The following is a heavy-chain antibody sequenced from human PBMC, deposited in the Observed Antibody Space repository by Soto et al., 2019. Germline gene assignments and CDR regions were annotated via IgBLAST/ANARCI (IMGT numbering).Heavy chain of an antibody. CDR2: IYPGDSDT. Sequence: GESLKISCKGAGYKFKRYWIGWVRQMPGKSLGGMGVIYPGDSDTRYSPSLQGQVTISADKSSSAAYLQWSSLQASDTATYYCARSLVNGTYEAFDIWGQGTMVTVSS. CDR1: GYKFKRYW. V-gene: IGHV5-51*01. CDR3: ARSLVNGTYEAFDI. J-gene: IGHJ3*02. D-gene: IGHD6-13*01.